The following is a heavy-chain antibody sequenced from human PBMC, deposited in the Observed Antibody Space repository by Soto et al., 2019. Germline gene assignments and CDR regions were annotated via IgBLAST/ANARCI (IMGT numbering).Heavy chain of an antibody. V-gene: IGHV4-34*01. CDR1: GGSFSGYY. D-gene: IGHD4-17*01. Sequence: PSETLSLTCAVYGGSFSGYYWSWIRQPPGKGLEWIGEINHSGSTNYNPSLKSRVTISVDTSKNQFSLKLSSVTAADTAVYYCATDDYGDYSSLGCGQGTLVTVSS. J-gene: IGHJ4*02. CDR2: INHSGST. CDR3: ATDDYGDYSSLG.